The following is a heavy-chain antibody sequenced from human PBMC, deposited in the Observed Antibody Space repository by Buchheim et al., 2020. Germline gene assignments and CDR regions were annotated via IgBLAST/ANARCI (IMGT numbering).Heavy chain of an antibody. V-gene: IGHV4-34*01. Sequence: QVQLQQWGAGLLKPSETLSLTCAVYGGPFSGYYWSWIRQPPGKGLEWIGEINHSGSTNYNPSLKSRVTISVDTSKNQFSLKLSSVTAADTAVYYCARGSDSYGSLGDYWGQGTL. CDR3: ARGSDSYGSLGDY. J-gene: IGHJ4*02. CDR1: GGPFSGYY. D-gene: IGHD5-18*01. CDR2: INHSGST.